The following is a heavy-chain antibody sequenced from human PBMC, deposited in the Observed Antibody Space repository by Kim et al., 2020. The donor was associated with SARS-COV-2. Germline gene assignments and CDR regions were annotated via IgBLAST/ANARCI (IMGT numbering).Heavy chain of an antibody. CDR3: ASALGH. D-gene: IGHD3-16*02. V-gene: IGHV4-4*07. J-gene: IGHJ4*02. Sequence: YTSGRTTYNPSHQSRVTMSVDMSKNQFSLKLSSVTAADTAVYYCASALGHWGQGTLVTVSS. CDR2: YTSGRT.